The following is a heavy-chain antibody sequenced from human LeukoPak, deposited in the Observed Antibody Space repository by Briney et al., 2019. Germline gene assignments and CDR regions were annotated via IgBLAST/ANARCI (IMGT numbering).Heavy chain of an antibody. J-gene: IGHJ4*02. V-gene: IGHV4-34*01. CDR3: ARGRSDYVWGSYRRFDY. D-gene: IGHD3-16*02. CDR2: INHSGST. Sequence: PGGSLRLSCAASGFTFSSYAMSWVRQPPGKGLEWIGEINHSGSTNYNPSLKSRVTISVDTSKNQFSLKLSSVTAADTAVYYCARGRSDYVWGSYRRFDYWGQGTLVTVSS. CDR1: GFTFSSYA.